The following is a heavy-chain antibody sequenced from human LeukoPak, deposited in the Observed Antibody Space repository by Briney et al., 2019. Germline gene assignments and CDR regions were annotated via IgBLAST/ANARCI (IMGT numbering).Heavy chain of an antibody. V-gene: IGHV1-2*02. Sequence: ASVKVSCKASGYTFTGYYMHWVRQAPGQGLEWMGWINPNSGGTNCAQKFQGRVTMTRDTSISTAYMERSRLRSDDTAVYYCARSPVAAGHYFDYWGQGTLVTVSS. CDR2: INPNSGGT. CDR3: ARSPVAAGHYFDY. D-gene: IGHD6-19*01. J-gene: IGHJ4*02. CDR1: GYTFTGYY.